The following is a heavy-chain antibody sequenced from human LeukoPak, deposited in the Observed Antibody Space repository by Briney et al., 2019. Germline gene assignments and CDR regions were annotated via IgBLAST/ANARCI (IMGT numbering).Heavy chain of an antibody. J-gene: IGHJ4*02. V-gene: IGHV3-30*02. CDR1: GFTFRSYG. CDR3: AKDGVPSRYFGRNYFDY. D-gene: IGHD2-8*01. Sequence: GGSLRLSCAASGFTFRSYGMHWVRQAPGKGLEWVAFIRYDGSNKYYADSVKGRFTISRDNSKNTLYLQMNSLRAEDTAVYYCAKDGVPSRYFGRNYFDYWGQGTLVTVSS. CDR2: IRYDGSNK.